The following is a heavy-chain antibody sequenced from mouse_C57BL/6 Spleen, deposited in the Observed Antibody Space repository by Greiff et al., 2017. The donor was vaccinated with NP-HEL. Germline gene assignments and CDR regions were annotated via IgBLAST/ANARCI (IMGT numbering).Heavy chain of an antibody. Sequence: EVNVVESGGGLVKPGGSLKLSCAASGFTFSSYAMSWVRQTPEKRLEWVATISDGGSYTYYPDNVKGRFTISRDNAKNNLYLQMSHLKSEDTAMYYCARIGTIFDYWGQGTTLTVSS. J-gene: IGHJ2*01. CDR1: GFTFSSYA. V-gene: IGHV5-4*03. D-gene: IGHD3-3*01. CDR3: ARIGTIFDY. CDR2: ISDGGSYT.